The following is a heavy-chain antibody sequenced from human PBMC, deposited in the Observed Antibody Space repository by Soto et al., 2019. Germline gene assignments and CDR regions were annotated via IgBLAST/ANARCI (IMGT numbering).Heavy chain of an antibody. CDR1: GGSISSGDYY. CDR3: ASPERRDGYNTDAFDI. J-gene: IGHJ3*02. D-gene: IGHD5-12*01. Sequence: QVQLQESGPGLVKPSQTLSLTCTVSGGSISSGDYYWSWIRQPPGKGLEWIGYIYYSGSTYYNPSLKSRVTISVDTSKNQFSLKLSSVTAADTAVYYCASPERRDGYNTDAFDIWGQGTMVTVSS. CDR2: IYYSGST. V-gene: IGHV4-30-4*01.